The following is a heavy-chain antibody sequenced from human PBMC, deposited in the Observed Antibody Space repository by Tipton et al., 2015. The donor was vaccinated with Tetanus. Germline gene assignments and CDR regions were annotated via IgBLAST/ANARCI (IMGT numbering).Heavy chain of an antibody. Sequence: TLSLTCTVSVGSISSGDYYWSWVRQSPGEGLEWIGRIYKSGNTYYKPSLKSRVAISIDASKSQFSLKLSSVIAADTAMYYCARWTASGKGAVDIWGQGTMVTVSS. CDR3: ARWTASGKGAVDI. V-gene: IGHV4-30-4*01. D-gene: IGHD3/OR15-3a*01. J-gene: IGHJ3*02. CDR2: IYKSGNT. CDR1: VGSISSGDYY.